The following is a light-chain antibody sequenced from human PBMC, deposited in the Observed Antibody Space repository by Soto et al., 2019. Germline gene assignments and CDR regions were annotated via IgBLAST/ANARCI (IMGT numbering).Light chain of an antibody. J-gene: IGLJ3*02. Sequence: QSVLTQPPSVSAAPGQKVTISCSGTTANLGTNYVSWYQQLPGTVPKLLIYENDKRPSGIPDRFSGSKSGSSATLAITGLLTGDEADYFCATWETSLTGVAFGGGTKVTV. CDR3: ATWETSLTGVA. CDR1: TANLGTNY. CDR2: END. V-gene: IGLV1-51*01.